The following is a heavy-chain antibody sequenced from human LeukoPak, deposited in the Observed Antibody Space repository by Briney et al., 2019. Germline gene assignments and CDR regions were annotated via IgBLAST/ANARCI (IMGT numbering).Heavy chain of an antibody. CDR2: ISDNGGTA. Sequence: GGSLRLSCAASAFMFSTYAMYWVRQAPGKGLEWVSGISDNGGTAYYADSVKGRFTISRDNSKNMLYLHMNSLRAEDTAVYYCANYPGMIVVRADYWGQGTLVTVSS. D-gene: IGHD3-22*01. CDR3: ANYPGMIVVRADY. CDR1: AFMFSTYA. V-gene: IGHV3-23*01. J-gene: IGHJ4*02.